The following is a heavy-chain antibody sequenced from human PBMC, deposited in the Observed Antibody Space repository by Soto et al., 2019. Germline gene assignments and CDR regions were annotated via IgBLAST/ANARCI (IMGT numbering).Heavy chain of an antibody. D-gene: IGHD6-13*01. J-gene: IGHJ6*02. CDR2: IIPIFGTA. CDR1: GGTFSSYA. V-gene: IGHV1-69*01. Sequence: QVQLVQSGAEVKKPGSSVKVSCKASGGTFSSYAISWVRQAPGQGLEWMGGIIPIFGTANYAQKFQGRVTITADESTSTAYMELSSMRSEDTAVYYCARVYSSSGVYYYYGMDVWGQGTTVTVSS. CDR3: ARVYSSSGVYYYYGMDV.